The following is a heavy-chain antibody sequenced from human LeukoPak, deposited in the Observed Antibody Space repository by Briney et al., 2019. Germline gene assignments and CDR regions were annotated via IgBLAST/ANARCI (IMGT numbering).Heavy chain of an antibody. CDR3: ARDIGRWGYYFCAMDV. CDR2: INSGGTT. J-gene: IGHJ6*02. V-gene: IGHV3-66*01. Sequence: PAGSLSLSCVVSGFTVHKNYMIWVRQAPGKGLEWVSLINSGGTTYYADSVKGRFTISRDNVKNTLYLQMNSLRAEDTALYYCARDIGRWGYYFCAMDVWGQGTTVTVSS. D-gene: IGHD3-10*01. CDR1: GFTVHKNY.